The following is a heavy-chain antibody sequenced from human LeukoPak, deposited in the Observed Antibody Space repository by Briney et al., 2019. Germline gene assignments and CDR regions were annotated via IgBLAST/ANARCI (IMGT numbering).Heavy chain of an antibody. CDR3: AINPTPFSTVTTGDAFDI. CDR1: GFTFSSYG. D-gene: IGHD4-17*01. V-gene: IGHV3-30*03. CDR2: ISYDGSNK. Sequence: GGSLRLSCAASGFTFSSYGMHWVRQAPGKGLEWVAVISYDGSNKYYADSVKGRFTISRDNSKNTLYLQMNSLRAEDTAVYYCAINPTPFSTVTTGDAFDIWGQGTMVTVSS. J-gene: IGHJ3*02.